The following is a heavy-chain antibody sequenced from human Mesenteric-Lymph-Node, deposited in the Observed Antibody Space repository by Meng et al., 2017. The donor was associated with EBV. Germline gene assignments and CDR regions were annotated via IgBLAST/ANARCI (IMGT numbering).Heavy chain of an antibody. CDR3: ARDGAGGSINY. CDR2: IHPHGDGT. V-gene: IGHV1-2*06. Sequence: VQLVRSGAGVKSPGASVNVSRKPAGVTLHTYAVSWVRQAPGQGLEWMGRIHPHGDGTNYPQNFQGRVTMTRDTSSSTAYMALTSLTSDDTAVYYCARDGAGGSINYWGQGTLVTVSS. D-gene: IGHD5-12*01. J-gene: IGHJ4*02. CDR1: GVTLHTYA.